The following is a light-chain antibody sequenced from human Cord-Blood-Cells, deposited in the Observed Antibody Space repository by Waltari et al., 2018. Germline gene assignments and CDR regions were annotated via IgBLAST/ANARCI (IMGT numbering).Light chain of an antibody. CDR2: YKSDSDK. CDR1: SGINVGTYR. Sequence: QAVLTQPSSLSASPGASASLTCTLRSGINVGTYRIYWYQRKPGSPPQYLLRYKSDSDKQQGSGVPSRFSGSKYASANAGILLISGLQSEDEADYYCMIWHSSFWVFGGGTKLTVL. J-gene: IGLJ3*02. CDR3: MIWHSSFWV. V-gene: IGLV5-45*02.